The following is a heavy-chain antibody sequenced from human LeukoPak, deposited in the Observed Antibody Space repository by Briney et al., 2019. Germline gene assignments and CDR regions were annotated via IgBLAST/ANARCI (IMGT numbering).Heavy chain of an antibody. D-gene: IGHD5-18*01. V-gene: IGHV3-33*06. J-gene: IGHJ4*02. Sequence: PGRSLRLSCAASGFTFSSYGMHWVRQAPGKGLEWLAVIWYDGSNKYYADSVKGRFTISRDNSKNTLYLQMNSLRAEDTAVYYCAKDERGYSYGLIDYWGQGTLVTVSS. CDR1: GFTFSSYG. CDR3: AKDERGYSYGLIDY. CDR2: IWYDGSNK.